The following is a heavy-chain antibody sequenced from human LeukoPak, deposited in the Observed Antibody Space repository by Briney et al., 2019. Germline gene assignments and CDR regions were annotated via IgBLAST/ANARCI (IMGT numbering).Heavy chain of an antibody. J-gene: IGHJ4*02. D-gene: IGHD3-22*01. CDR1: GFTFSSYG. V-gene: IGHV3-33*06. CDR2: IWYDGSNK. CDR3: AKEAYYDSSGYYS. Sequence: PGGSLRLSCAASGFTFSSYGMHWVRQAPGKGLEWVAVIWYDGSNKYYADSVKGRFTISRDNSKNTLYLQVNSLRAEDTAVYYCAKEAYYDSSGYYSWGQGTLVTVSS.